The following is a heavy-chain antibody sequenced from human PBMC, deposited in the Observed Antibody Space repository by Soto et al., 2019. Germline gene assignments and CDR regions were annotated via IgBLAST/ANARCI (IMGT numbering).Heavy chain of an antibody. Sequence: SETLSLTCAVYGGSFGGYYWSWIRQHPGKGLEWIGYIYYSGGTYYNPSLKSRVTISVDTSKNQFSLELSSVTAADTAVYYCASIYDSSGYYYGNNWFDPWGQGTLVTVSS. J-gene: IGHJ5*02. CDR3: ASIYDSSGYYYGNNWFDP. V-gene: IGHV4-31*11. CDR2: IYYSGGT. CDR1: GGSFGGYY. D-gene: IGHD3-22*01.